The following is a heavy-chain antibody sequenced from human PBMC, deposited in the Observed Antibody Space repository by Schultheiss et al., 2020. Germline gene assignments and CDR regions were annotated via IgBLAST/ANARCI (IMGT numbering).Heavy chain of an antibody. D-gene: IGHD3-16*01. CDR2: INSDGSST. CDR1: GFTFSSYW. J-gene: IGHJ4*02. CDR3: ARELGANTRGELDY. V-gene: IGHV3-74*01. Sequence: GGSLRLSCAASGFTFSSYWMHWVRQAPGKGLVWVSRINSDGSSTSYADSVKGRFTISRDNAKNTLYLQMTSLRPEDTALYHCARELGANTRGELDYWGQGTLVTVSS.